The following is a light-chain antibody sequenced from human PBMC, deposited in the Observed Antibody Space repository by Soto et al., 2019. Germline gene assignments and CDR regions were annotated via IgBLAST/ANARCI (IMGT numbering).Light chain of an antibody. CDR3: CSYAGRYSWV. CDR1: SSDVGGYNY. J-gene: IGLJ3*02. Sequence: QFVLTQPRSVSGSPGQSVTISCTGTSSDVGGYNYVSWYQQHPGKVPKLMIFDVTTRPSGVPDRFSGSKSGYTASLTISGLQAEDEADYYCCSYAGRYSWVFGGGTKLTVL. CDR2: DVT. V-gene: IGLV2-11*01.